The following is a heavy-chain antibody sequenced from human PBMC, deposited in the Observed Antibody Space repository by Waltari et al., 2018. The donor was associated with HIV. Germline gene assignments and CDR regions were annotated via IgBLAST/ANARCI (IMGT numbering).Heavy chain of an antibody. Sequence: QVHLQESGPGLVTPSANLSLTCSASGNTFHSPYYLRSLRQALGKGLHWIASTSPTGSAIYHASLKSRVSVSFDTSHDQLSLMLRSVTAADTALYFCARVIRALSGTYSSYYFDFWGQGIMVTVSS. CDR2: TSPTGSA. J-gene: IGHJ4*02. CDR1: GNTFHSPYY. V-gene: IGHV4-38-2*02. D-gene: IGHD1-26*01. CDR3: ARVIRALSGTYSSYYFDF.